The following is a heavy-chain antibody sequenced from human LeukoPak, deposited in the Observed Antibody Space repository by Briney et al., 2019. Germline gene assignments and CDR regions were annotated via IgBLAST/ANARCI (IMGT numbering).Heavy chain of an antibody. J-gene: IGHJ4*02. CDR3: TKAPLRSCSGAFCYPFDY. CDR2: TVGGRPDT. V-gene: IGHV3-23*01. D-gene: IGHD2-8*02. CDR1: GFTLSSYA. Sequence: PGGSLRLSCAASGFTLSSYAMSWVRQTPGKGLEWVAATVGGRPDTYHAESVKGRFTVSRDDSRDTLLLQMNRLSVDDTAIYYCTKAPLRSCSGAFCYPFDYWGQGTLVTVSS.